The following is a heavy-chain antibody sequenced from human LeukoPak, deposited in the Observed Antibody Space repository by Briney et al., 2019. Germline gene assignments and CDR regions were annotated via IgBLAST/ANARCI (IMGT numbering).Heavy chain of an antibody. V-gene: IGHV1-24*01. J-gene: IGHJ6*03. CDR1: GFTLADLS. CDR2: FDRKNGDT. CDR3: ATGVFCATTTCPGYQHYYYFMDV. Sequence: ASVKVSRKVSGFTLADLSMHWVRQAPGKGLEWVGGFDRKNGDTIYAQRFRGRVTLTEDTSTGTAYMDLSSLSADDTAVYYCATGVFCATTTCPGYQHYYYFMDVWGKGTTVTVSS. D-gene: IGHD2-2*01.